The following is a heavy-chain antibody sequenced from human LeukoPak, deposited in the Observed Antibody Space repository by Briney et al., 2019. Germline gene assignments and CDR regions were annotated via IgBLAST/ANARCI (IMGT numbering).Heavy chain of an antibody. CDR2: VYYGGDA. Sequence: SETLSLTCTVSGGSIASSGSYWGWIRQPPGKGLVWIGCVYYGGDAYYNPSLKSRVTISADLSKNQFSLSLISVTAADTALYYCARLFSRGWPYYYGLGAWGQGTTVTVSS. D-gene: IGHD6-19*01. V-gene: IGHV4-39*01. CDR1: GGSIASSGSY. CDR3: ARLFSRGWPYYYGLGA. J-gene: IGHJ6*02.